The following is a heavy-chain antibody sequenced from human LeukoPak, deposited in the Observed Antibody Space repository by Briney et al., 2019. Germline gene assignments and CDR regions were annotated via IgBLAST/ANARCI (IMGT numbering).Heavy chain of an antibody. CDR2: ISYDGSNK. CDR1: GFTFSSYA. D-gene: IGHD3-10*01. V-gene: IGHV3-30-3*01. Sequence: GGSLRLSCAASGFTFSSYAMHWVRQAPGKGLEWVAVISYDGSNKYYADSVKGRFTISRGNSKNTLYLQMNSLRAEDTAVYYCARDRGNWFDPWGQGTLVTVSS. J-gene: IGHJ5*02. CDR3: ARDRGNWFDP.